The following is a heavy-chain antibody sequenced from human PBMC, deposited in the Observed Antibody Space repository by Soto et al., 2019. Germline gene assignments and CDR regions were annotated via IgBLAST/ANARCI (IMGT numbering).Heavy chain of an antibody. CDR3: ARDREQLVLDYYYGMDV. V-gene: IGHV1-2*02. CDR2: INPNSGGT. J-gene: IGHJ6*02. CDR1: GYTFTGYY. Sequence: ASVKVSCKASGYTFTGYYMHWVRQAPGQGLEWMGWINPNSGGTNYAQKFQGRVTMTRDTSISTAYMELSRLRSDDTAVYYCARDREQLVLDYYYGMDVWGQGTTVNVSS. D-gene: IGHD6-6*01.